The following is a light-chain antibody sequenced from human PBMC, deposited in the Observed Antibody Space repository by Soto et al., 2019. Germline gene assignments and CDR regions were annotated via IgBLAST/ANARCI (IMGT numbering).Light chain of an antibody. CDR3: QHYNNWSWT. Sequence: EIVMTQSPATLSVSPGERATLSCRASQSVSSNLAWYQQKPGQAPRLLIYGASTRATGIPARFSGSGSGTEFTLTISSLQSEDFAVYYCQHYNNWSWTFGQGTKVEIK. CDR2: GAS. V-gene: IGKV3-15*01. J-gene: IGKJ1*01. CDR1: QSVSSN.